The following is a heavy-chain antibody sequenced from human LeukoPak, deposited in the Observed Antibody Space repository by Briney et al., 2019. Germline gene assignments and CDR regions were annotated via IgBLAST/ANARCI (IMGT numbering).Heavy chain of an antibody. D-gene: IGHD2-15*01. CDR1: GGSISSSSYY. Sequence: SETLSLTCTVSGGSISSSSYYWGWIRQPPGKGLEWIGSIYYSGSTYYNPSLKSRVTISVDTSKNQFSLKLSSVTAADTAVYYCARQASVVAAPYWGQGTLVTVSS. J-gene: IGHJ4*02. CDR2: IYYSGST. CDR3: ARQASVVAAPY. V-gene: IGHV4-39*01.